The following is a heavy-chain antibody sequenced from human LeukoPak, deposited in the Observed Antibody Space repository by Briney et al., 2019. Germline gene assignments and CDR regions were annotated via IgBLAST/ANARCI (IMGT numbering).Heavy chain of an antibody. CDR3: ASLGAYYYDSSGYYYADFDY. Sequence: ASVKVSCKASGYTFTGYHIHWVRQAPGQGLEWMGRINPNSGGTNYAQKFQGRVTMTRDTSISTAYMELSRLRSDDTAVYYCASLGAYYYDSSGYYYADFDYWGQGTLVTVSS. D-gene: IGHD3-22*01. V-gene: IGHV1-2*06. J-gene: IGHJ4*02. CDR2: INPNSGGT. CDR1: GYTFTGYH.